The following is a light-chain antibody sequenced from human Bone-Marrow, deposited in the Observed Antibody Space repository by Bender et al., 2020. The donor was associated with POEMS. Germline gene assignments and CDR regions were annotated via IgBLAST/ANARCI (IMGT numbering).Light chain of an antibody. V-gene: IGLV2-14*02. J-gene: IGLJ3*02. Sequence: QSALTQPASVSGSPGQSITISCTGTTSDVGNYDFVSWYQQHPGKAPKLMIFEGHKRPSGISDRLSGSKSGTSASLAISGLRSEDEADYYCAGFDNSVTGWVFGGGTRLTVL. CDR1: TSDVGNYDF. CDR3: AGFDNSVTGWV. CDR2: EGH.